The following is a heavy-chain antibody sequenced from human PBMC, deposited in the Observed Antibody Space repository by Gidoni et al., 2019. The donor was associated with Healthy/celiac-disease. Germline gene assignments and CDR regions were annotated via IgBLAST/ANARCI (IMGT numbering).Heavy chain of an antibody. D-gene: IGHD3-10*02. J-gene: IGHJ2*01. CDR3: ARLNVRTTAGVLRSALYWYFDL. V-gene: IGHV1-69*01. CDR2: IIPIFGTA. Sequence: QVQLVQSGAEVKKPVSSVKVSCKASGGTFSSYAISWVRQAPGQGLEWLGGIIPIFGTANYAQKFQGRVTITADESTSTAYMELSSLRSEDTAVYYCARLNVRTTAGVLRSALYWYFDLWGRGTLVTVSS. CDR1: GGTFSSYA.